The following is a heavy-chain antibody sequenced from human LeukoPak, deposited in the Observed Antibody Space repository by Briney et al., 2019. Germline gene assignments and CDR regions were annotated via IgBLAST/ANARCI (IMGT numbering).Heavy chain of an antibody. Sequence: PSETLSLTCTVSGGSISCGDYYWSWIRQPPGKGLEWIGYIYYSGSTNYNPSLKSRVTISVDTSKNQFSLKLSSVTAADTAVYYCARDIAAAGTPGDWFDPWGQGTLVTVSS. CDR2: IYYSGST. J-gene: IGHJ5*02. CDR1: GGSISCGDYY. V-gene: IGHV4-61*08. CDR3: ARDIAAAGTPGDWFDP. D-gene: IGHD6-13*01.